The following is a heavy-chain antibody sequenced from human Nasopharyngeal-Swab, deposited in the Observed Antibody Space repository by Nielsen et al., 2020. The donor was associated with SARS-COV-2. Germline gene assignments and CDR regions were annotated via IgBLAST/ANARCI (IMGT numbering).Heavy chain of an antibody. CDR3: ARDRRRMVGATDAFDI. Sequence: GESLKISCAASGFTVSSNYMSWVRQAPGKGLEWVSVIYSGGSTYYADSVKGRFTISRDNSKNTLYLQMNSLRAEDTAVYYCARDRRRMVGATDAFDIWGQGTMVTVSS. V-gene: IGHV3-53*01. D-gene: IGHD1-26*01. CDR2: IYSGGST. CDR1: GFTVSSNY. J-gene: IGHJ3*02.